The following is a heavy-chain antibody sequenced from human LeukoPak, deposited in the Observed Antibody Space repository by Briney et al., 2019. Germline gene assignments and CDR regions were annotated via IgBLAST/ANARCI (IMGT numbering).Heavy chain of an antibody. V-gene: IGHV3-30-3*01. Sequence: GGSLRLSCAASGFTFSSYAMHWVRQAPCKGLESVAVISYDGSNKYYADSVKGRFTISRDNSKNTLYLQMNSLRAEDTAVYYCASPLYRSSTSWDLEYWGQGTLVTVSS. CDR1: GFTFSSYA. CDR3: ASPLYRSSTSWDLEY. D-gene: IGHD2-2*01. J-gene: IGHJ4*02. CDR2: ISYDGSNK.